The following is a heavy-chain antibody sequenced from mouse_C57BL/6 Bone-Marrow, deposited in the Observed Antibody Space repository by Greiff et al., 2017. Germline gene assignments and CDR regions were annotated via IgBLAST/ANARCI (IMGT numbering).Heavy chain of an antibody. J-gene: IGHJ3*01. CDR1: GYTFTSYW. CDR2: IHPNSGST. D-gene: IGHD4-1*01. V-gene: IGHV1-64*01. Sequence: QVQLQQPGAELVKPGASVKLSCKASGYTFTSYWMHWVKQRPGQGLEWIGMIHPNSGSTNYNEKFKSKATLTVDKSSSTAYMQLSSLTSEDAAVYDCAWEVGPLTGTDWFAYWGQGTLVTVSA. CDR3: AWEVGPLTGTDWFAY.